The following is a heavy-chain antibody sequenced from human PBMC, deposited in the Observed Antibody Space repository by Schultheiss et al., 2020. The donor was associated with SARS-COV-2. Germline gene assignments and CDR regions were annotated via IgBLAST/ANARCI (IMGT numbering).Heavy chain of an antibody. J-gene: IGHJ6*02. V-gene: IGHV4-38-2*02. CDR3: ARDRGIAAAGPYYYYGMDV. D-gene: IGHD6-13*01. CDR1: GYSISSGYY. Sequence: SETLSLTCAVSGYSISSGYYWSWIRQPPGKGLEWIGEINHSGSTNYNPSLKSRVTISVDTSKNQFSLKLSSVTAADTAVYYCARDRGIAAAGPYYYYGMDVWGQGTTVTVSS. CDR2: INHSGST.